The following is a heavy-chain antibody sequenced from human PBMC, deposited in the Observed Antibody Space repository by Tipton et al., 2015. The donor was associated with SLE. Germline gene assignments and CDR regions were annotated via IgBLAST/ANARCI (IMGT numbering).Heavy chain of an antibody. J-gene: IGHJ6*03. CDR2: IYYSGST. V-gene: IGHV4-61*01. D-gene: IGHD3-3*01. CDR1: GGSVNSGSYY. Sequence: TLSLTCTVSGGSVNSGSYYWSWIRQPPGKGLEWIGYIYYSGSTNYNPSLKSRVTISVDTSKNQFSLKLSSVTAADTAVYYCARGVLRFLEWLLIDMPQYGHYSLDVRGKGTTVTVSS. CDR3: ARGVLRFLEWLLIDMPQYGHYSLDV.